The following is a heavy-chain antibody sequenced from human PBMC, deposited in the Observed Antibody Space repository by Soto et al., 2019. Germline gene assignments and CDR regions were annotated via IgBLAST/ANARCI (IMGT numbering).Heavy chain of an antibody. Sequence: KPSETLSLTCTVSGGSISSGGYYWSWIRQHPGKGLEWIGYIYYSGSTYYNPSLKSRVTISVDTSKNQFSLKLSSVTAADTAVYYCARSSGRLLWFGELSARLYYFDYWGQGTLVTVSS. CDR1: GGSISSGGYY. V-gene: IGHV4-31*03. CDR3: ARSSGRLLWFGELSARLYYFDY. J-gene: IGHJ4*02. D-gene: IGHD3-10*01. CDR2: IYYSGST.